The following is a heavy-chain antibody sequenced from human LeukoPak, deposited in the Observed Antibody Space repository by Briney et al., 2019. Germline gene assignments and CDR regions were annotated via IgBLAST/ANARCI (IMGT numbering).Heavy chain of an antibody. V-gene: IGHV4-59*08. J-gene: IGHJ4*02. CDR1: GRTISSYY. D-gene: IGHD6-19*01. Sequence: SETLSLTRTVSGRTISSYYWNWIRQPPGEGLEWSGYIHYSGSTKYNPSLKSRVTISVETSKNQFSLKLSSVTAADTAVYYWARWYYSGWAFDYWGQGTLVTGSS. CDR2: IHYSGST. CDR3: ARWYYSGWAFDY.